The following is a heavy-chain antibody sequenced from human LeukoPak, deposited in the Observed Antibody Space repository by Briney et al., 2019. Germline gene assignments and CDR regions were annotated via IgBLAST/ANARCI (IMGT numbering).Heavy chain of an antibody. D-gene: IGHD6-19*01. CDR3: ARVSGWINNWFDP. CDR1: GGSISSYY. Sequence: SETLSLTCTVSGGSISSYYWSWIRQPPGKGLEWIGYIYYSGSTNYNPSLKGRVTISVDTSKNQFSLKLSSVTAADTAVYYCARVSGWINNWFDPWGQGTLVTVSS. CDR2: IYYSGST. J-gene: IGHJ5*02. V-gene: IGHV4-59*01.